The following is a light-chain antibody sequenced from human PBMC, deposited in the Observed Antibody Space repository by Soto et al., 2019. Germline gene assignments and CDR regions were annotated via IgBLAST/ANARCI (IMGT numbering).Light chain of an antibody. CDR1: QSVSSY. CDR3: QQYGRSPPIT. CDR2: GAS. Sequence: EIVLTQSPATLSLSPVEIATLSCSASQSVSSYLAWYQQKPGQAPRLLIYGASTRATGIPDRFSGSGSGTDFTLTISRLEPEDFAVYYCQQYGRSPPITFGQGTRLEIK. J-gene: IGKJ5*01. V-gene: IGKV3-20*01.